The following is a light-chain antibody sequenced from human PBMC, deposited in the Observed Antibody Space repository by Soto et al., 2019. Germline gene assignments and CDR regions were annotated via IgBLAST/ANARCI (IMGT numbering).Light chain of an antibody. CDR2: RAS. CDR3: QQYTTYSCT. CDR1: QSISTW. Sequence: DIQMTQSPSTLSASVGDRVTITCRASQSISTWLAWYQQKPGTAPKLLIYRASNLESGVPSRFSGSGSGTEFTLTISCLQPDDFATYYCQQYTTYSCTFGPGPKVDIK. V-gene: IGKV1-5*03. J-gene: IGKJ3*01.